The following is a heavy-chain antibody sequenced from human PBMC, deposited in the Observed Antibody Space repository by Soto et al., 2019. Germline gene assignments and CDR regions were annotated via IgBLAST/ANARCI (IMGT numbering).Heavy chain of an antibody. CDR2: IIPMFGTA. Sequence: VQLVQSGAEVKKPESSAKVSCKAPGGTFSTYAISWVRQAPGQGLEWMGGIIPMFGTANYAQRFQDRVTITADESTNTVYMELSSLRSEDTAVYFCASGIQLWLRRINNGYSGWGQGTLVTVSS. CDR3: ASGIQLWLRRINNGYSG. D-gene: IGHD5-18*01. CDR1: GGTFSTYA. V-gene: IGHV1-69*12. J-gene: IGHJ4*02.